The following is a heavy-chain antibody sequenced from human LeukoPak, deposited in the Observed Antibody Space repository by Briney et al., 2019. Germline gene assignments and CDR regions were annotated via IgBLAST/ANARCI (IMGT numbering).Heavy chain of an antibody. V-gene: IGHV5-51*01. CDR2: IHPGDSET. J-gene: IGHJ4*02. Sequence: GESLKISCKGSGYRFTTSWIAWVRQMPGKGLEWMGIIHPGDSETRYSPSFQGHVTISADKSISTAYLQWSSLKASDTATYYCARQSTSSWENWGQGTLVTVSS. CDR1: GYRFTTSW. CDR3: ARQSTSSWEN. D-gene: IGHD6-13*01.